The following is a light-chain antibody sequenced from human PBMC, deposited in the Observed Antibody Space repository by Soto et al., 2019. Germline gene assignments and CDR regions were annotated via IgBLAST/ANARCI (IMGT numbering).Light chain of an antibody. CDR2: DVS. J-gene: IGLJ1*01. CDR1: SSDLGGYNY. Sequence: QSALTQPASVSGSPGQSINISGTGTSSDLGGYNYVSWYQQHPGKAPKLMIYDVSNRPSGVSNRFSGSKSGNTASLTISGLQAEDEADYCCSSYTSSTTLYVFGTGTKVTVL. CDR3: SSYTSSTTLYV. V-gene: IGLV2-14*01.